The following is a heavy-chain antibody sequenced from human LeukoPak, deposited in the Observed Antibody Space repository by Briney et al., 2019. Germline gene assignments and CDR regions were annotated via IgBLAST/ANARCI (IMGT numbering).Heavy chain of an antibody. J-gene: IGHJ4*02. CDR3: AKRGVVIRVILVGFHKEAYYFDS. Sequence: AGGSLRLSCAVSGITLSNYGMSWVRQAPGKGLEWVAGISGSGGSTSYAGSVKGRFSISRDNPKNTLYLQMNSLRAEDTAVYFCAKRGVVIRVILVGFHKEAYYFDSWGQGALVTVSS. CDR1: GITLSNYG. CDR2: ISGSGGST. D-gene: IGHD3-22*01. V-gene: IGHV3-23*01.